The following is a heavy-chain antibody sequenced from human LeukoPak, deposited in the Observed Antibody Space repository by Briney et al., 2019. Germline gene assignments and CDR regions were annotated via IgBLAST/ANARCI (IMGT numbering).Heavy chain of an antibody. D-gene: IGHD5-18*01. CDR3: ARDREVDTTGEYYYMDV. CDR2: IIPIFGTA. V-gene: IGHV1-69*01. Sequence: SVKVSCKASGGTFSSYAISWVRQAPGQGLEWMGGIIPIFGTANYAQKFQGRVTITADESTSTAYMELSSLRSEDTAVYYCARDREVDTTGEYYYMDVWGKGTTVTVSS. J-gene: IGHJ6*03. CDR1: GGTFSSYA.